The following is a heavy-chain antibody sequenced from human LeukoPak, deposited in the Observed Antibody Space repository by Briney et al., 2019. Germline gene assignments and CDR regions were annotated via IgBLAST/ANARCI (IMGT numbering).Heavy chain of an antibody. V-gene: IGHV3-23*01. J-gene: IGHJ4*02. CDR2: ISGSGSST. Sequence: PGGSLRLSCAASGFTFSSYAMSWVRQVPGKGLEWVSAISGSGSSTYYADSVKGRFTISRDNSKNTLHLQMNSLRAEDTAVYYCARSRGIVVPAAMFDYWGQGTLVTVSS. CDR1: GFTFSSYA. D-gene: IGHD2-2*01. CDR3: ARSRGIVVPAAMFDY.